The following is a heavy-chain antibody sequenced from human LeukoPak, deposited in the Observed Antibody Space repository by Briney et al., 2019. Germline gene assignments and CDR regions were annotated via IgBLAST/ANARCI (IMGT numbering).Heavy chain of an antibody. Sequence: PSETLSLTCTVSGGSINIYYWGWVRQPAGKGLEWIGRSYTTGTTHYSSSLKSRLTMSVDTSKNQFSLKLRTVTAADTALYFCGRQGYTASYYFVDYWSQGTLVTVSS. CDR3: GRQGYTASYYFVDY. CDR2: SYTTGTT. J-gene: IGHJ4*02. D-gene: IGHD1-26*01. CDR1: GGSINIYY. V-gene: IGHV4-4*07.